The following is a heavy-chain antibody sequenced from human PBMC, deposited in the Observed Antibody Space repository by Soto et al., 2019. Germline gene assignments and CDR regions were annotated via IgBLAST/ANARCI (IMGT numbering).Heavy chain of an antibody. J-gene: IGHJ4*01. CDR1: GFTFSSYG. CDR3: ARETTYCGGDCYNYFDY. V-gene: IGHV3-33*01. Sequence: QVQLVESGGGVVQPGRSLRLSCAASGFTFSSYGMHWVRQAPGKGLEWVAVIWYDGSNKYYADSVKGRFTISRDNSKNTLYLQMNSLRAEDTAVYYCARETTYCGGDCYNYFDYWGHGTLVTVSS. D-gene: IGHD2-21*02. CDR2: IWYDGSNK.